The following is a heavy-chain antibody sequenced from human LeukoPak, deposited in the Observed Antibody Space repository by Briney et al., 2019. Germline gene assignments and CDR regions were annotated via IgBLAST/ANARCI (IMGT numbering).Heavy chain of an antibody. CDR1: GGSLSSGGYY. CDR2: VDYSGST. J-gene: IGHJ5*02. CDR3: TRASSRATGYVTWFDP. V-gene: IGHV4-31*03. Sequence: SETLSLTCTVPGGSLSSGGYYWTWIRQHPGKGLEWIGYVDYSGSTYYNPTLKSRVTISVDTSKNQFSLRLTSVTAADTAVYYCTRASSRATGYVTWFDPWGQGTLVTVSS. D-gene: IGHD3-16*01.